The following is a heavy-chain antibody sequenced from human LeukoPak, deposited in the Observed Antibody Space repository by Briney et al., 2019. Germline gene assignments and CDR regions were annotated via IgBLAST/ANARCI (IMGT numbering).Heavy chain of an antibody. J-gene: IGHJ4*02. V-gene: IGHV4-38-2*02. CDR3: ASPMRYSSSWSSDY. Sequence: PSETLSFTCTVLGYSISSGYYWGWIRQPPGKWLEWIGSIYHSGSTYYNPSLKSRVTISVDTSKNQFSLKLSSVTAADTAVYYCASPMRYSSSWSSDYWGQGTLVTVSS. CDR1: GYSISSGYY. D-gene: IGHD6-13*01. CDR2: IYHSGST.